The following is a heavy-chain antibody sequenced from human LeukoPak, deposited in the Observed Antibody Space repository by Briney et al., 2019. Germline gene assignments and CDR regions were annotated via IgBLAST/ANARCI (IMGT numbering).Heavy chain of an antibody. CDR2: IYYSGST. J-gene: IGHJ4*02. Sequence: PSETLSLTCTVSGGSISSSSYYWGWIRQPPGKGLEWIGSIYYSGSTYYNPSLKSRVTISVDTSKNQFSLKLSSVTAADTAVYYCAREVAVAKRGDAFDYWGQGTLVTVSS. CDR3: AREVAVAKRGDAFDY. CDR1: GGSISSSSYY. V-gene: IGHV4-39*02. D-gene: IGHD6-19*01.